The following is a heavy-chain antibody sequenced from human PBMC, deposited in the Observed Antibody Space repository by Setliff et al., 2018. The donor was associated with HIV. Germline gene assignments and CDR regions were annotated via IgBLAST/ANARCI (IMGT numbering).Heavy chain of an antibody. CDR2: IYWNDDK. CDR1: GSSLSTRGVA. Sequence: SGPMLVNPTQTLTLTCTFSGSSLSTRGVAVGWIRQPPGKALEWLALIYWNDDKRYSPSLKSRLTITKDTSKNQVVLTMTNMDPVDTATYYCAHRLVGGFDSWGQGTLVTVSS. V-gene: IGHV2-5*01. CDR3: AHRLVGGFDS. J-gene: IGHJ5*01. D-gene: IGHD1-26*01.